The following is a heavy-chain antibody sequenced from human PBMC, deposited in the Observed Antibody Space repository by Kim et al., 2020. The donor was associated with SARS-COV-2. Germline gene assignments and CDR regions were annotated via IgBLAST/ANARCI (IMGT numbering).Heavy chain of an antibody. D-gene: IGHD3-10*01. V-gene: IGHV1-46*01. CDR3: ASVGSGSSPLDY. J-gene: IGHJ4*02. Sequence: TYAQKFQGRVTMTRDTSTSTVYLELGSLTSEDTAVFYCASVGSGSSPLDYWGQGTLVTVSS.